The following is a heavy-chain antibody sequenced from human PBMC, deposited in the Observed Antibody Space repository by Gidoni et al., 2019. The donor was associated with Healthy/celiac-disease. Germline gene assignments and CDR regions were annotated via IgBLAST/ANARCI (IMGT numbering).Heavy chain of an antibody. V-gene: IGHV3-7*03. CDR1: GFTFSSYW. CDR2: IKQDGSEQ. J-gene: IGHJ6*02. Sequence: EVQLVESGGGLVQPGGSLRLSCAASGFTFSSYWMSWVRQAPGKGLEWVANIKQDGSEQYYVDSVKGRFTISRDNAKNSLYLQMNSLRAEDTAVYYCARGWIQNRGPAKDYYYGMDVWGQGTTVTVSS. CDR3: ARGWIQNRGPAKDYYYGMDV. D-gene: IGHD5-18*01.